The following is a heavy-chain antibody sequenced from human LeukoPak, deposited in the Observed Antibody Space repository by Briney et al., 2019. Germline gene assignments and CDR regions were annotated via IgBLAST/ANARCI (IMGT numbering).Heavy chain of an antibody. Sequence: PSETLSLTCGVYDGSFSGYYWTWIRQSPGKGLEWIGEINSSGSINYNPSLKSRATISVDTSKSQFSLKLISVTAADTAVYYCARDRDEGFDLWGRGTLVTVSS. D-gene: IGHD3-10*01. J-gene: IGHJ2*01. CDR1: DGSFSGYY. CDR3: ARDRDEGFDL. V-gene: IGHV4-34*01. CDR2: INSSGSI.